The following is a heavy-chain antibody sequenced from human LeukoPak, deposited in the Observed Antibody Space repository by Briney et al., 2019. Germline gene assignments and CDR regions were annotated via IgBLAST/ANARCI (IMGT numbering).Heavy chain of an antibody. J-gene: IGHJ4*02. V-gene: IGHV1-69*04. CDR1: GGTFSSYA. CDR3: ARVPGYGSGSYYGY. D-gene: IGHD3-10*01. Sequence: SVKASCKASGGTFSSYAVSWVRQAPGQGLEWMGRIIPILGIANYAQKFQGRVTITADKSTSTAYMELSSLRSEDTAVYYCARVPGYGSGSYYGYWGQGTLVTVSS. CDR2: IIPILGIA.